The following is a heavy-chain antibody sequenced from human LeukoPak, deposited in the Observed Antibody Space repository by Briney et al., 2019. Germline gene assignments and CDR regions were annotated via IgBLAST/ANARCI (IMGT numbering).Heavy chain of an antibody. D-gene: IGHD4-17*01. CDR2: IYHSGRT. J-gene: IGHJ5*02. Sequence: PSETLSLTCTVSGYSISSGYYWGWIRQPPGKGLEWIGSIYHSGRTFYNPSLKSRVTISVDTSKNQFSLKLTSVTAADTAVYYCARDGPDYGDYGRRYNWFDPWGQGTLVAVSS. V-gene: IGHV4-38-2*02. CDR3: ARDGPDYGDYGRRYNWFDP. CDR1: GYSISSGYY.